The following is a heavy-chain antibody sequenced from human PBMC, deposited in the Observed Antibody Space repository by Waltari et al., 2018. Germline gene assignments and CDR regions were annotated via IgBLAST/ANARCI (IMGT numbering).Heavy chain of an antibody. D-gene: IGHD6-13*01. Sequence: EVQLVESGGGLVQPGGSLRLSCAASGFTFSSYAMRWVRQAPGKGLEWVSAISGSGGSTYYADSVKGRFTISRDNSKNTLYLQMNSLRAEDTAVYYCANANSSSWYFWAWGQGTLVTVSS. V-gene: IGHV3-23*04. CDR2: ISGSGGST. CDR1: GFTFSSYA. CDR3: ANANSSSWYFWA. J-gene: IGHJ5*02.